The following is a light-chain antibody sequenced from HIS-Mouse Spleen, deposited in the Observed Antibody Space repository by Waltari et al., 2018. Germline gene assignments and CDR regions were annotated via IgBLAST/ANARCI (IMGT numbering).Light chain of an antibody. J-gene: IGLJ3*02. V-gene: IGLV4-69*01. Sequence: QLVLTQSPSASASLGASVKPTCTLSSGHSSYAIPLHQQQPEKGPRYLMKLNSDGSHSKGDGIPDRFSGSSSGAERYLTISSLQSEDEADYYCQTWGTGIWVFGGGTKLTVL. CDR3: QTWGTGIWV. CDR1: SGHSSYA. CDR2: LNSDGSH.